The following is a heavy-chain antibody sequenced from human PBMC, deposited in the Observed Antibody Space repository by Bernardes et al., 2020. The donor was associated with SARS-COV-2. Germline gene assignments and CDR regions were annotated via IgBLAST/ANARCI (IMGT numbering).Heavy chain of an antibody. Sequence: GGSLRLSCAGSRFTVSSFYMSWVRQAPGKGLEWVSVIYPGGDTYYADSVKGRFTISRDTSENTLYLQRNNLRGEDPAVYYCARDTRGRGLGRYYFDYWGQGALVTVSS. CDR3: ARDTRGRGLGRYYFDY. V-gene: IGHV3-53*01. J-gene: IGHJ4*02. CDR2: IYPGGDT. CDR1: RFTVSSFY. D-gene: IGHD6-19*01.